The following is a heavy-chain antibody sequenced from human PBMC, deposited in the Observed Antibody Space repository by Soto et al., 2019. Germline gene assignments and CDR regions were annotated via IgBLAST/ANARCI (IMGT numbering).Heavy chain of an antibody. CDR2: IYFTGST. J-gene: IGHJ5*02. V-gene: IGHV4-61*01. D-gene: IGHD3-16*01. CDR1: GDSVSSGNYY. Sequence: TGTLSLTXTVSGDSVSSGNYYWSWIRQPPGKGLEWIGSIYFTGSTNYNPSLKSRLTMSIDTSRNLFSLRLDSVTAADTAVYHCGRVRVDTYMIYWSDPWGQGTLVTVSS. CDR3: GRVRVDTYMIYWSDP.